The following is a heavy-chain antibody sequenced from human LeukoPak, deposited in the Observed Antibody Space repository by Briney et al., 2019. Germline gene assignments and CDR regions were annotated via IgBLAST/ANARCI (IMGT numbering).Heavy chain of an antibody. CDR1: GGSVSSGSYY. D-gene: IGHD6-13*01. V-gene: IGHV4-61*01. CDR3: AREGSSSWYYALDI. CDR2: IYYSGST. J-gene: IGHJ3*02. Sequence: SETLSLTCTVSGGSVSSGSYYWSWIRQPPGKGLEWIGYIYYSGSTNYNPSLKSRVTISVDTSKNQFSLKLSSVTAADTAVYYCAREGSSSWYYALDIWGQGTMVTVSS.